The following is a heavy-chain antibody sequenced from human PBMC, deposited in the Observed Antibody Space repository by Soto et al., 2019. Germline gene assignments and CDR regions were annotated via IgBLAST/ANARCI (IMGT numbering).Heavy chain of an antibody. J-gene: IGHJ4*02. CDR1: GGSISSYY. CDR3: AREGNYFDY. V-gene: IGHV4-59*01. Sequence: SETLSLTCTVSGGSISSYYWSWIRQPPGKGLEWIGYIYYSGSTNYNPSLKSRVTISVDTSKNQFSLKLSSVTAADTAVYYCAREGNYFDYWGQGTLVTVSS. D-gene: IGHD3-10*01. CDR2: IYYSGST.